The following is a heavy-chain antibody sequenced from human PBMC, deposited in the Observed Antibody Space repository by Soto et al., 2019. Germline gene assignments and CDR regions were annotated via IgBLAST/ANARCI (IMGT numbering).Heavy chain of an antibody. CDR2: ITSSGENT. Sequence: GGSLRLSCAASGFTFNRYAMSWVRQAPGKGLEWVSAITSSGENTDYANAVKGRFTIPRDNSKSTVYLELNNLSAEDTAVYHCAKNQGVELVPLATVDWFDPWGQGSVVTVSS. J-gene: IGHJ5*02. CDR3: AKNQGVELVPLATVDWFDP. D-gene: IGHD1-26*01. V-gene: IGHV3-23*01. CDR1: GFTFNRYA.